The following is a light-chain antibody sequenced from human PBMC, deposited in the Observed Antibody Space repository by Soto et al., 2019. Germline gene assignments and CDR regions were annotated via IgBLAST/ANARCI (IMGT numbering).Light chain of an antibody. CDR2: GAS. V-gene: IGKV3-15*01. CDR3: QQYNNWPPTT. Sequence: VMTQSPDTLSMSPGERATLSCWASQTVSTNLAWYQQKPGQAPRLLIFGASTRATGIPARFSGSGSGTEFTLTISSLQSEDSAVYYCQQYNNWPPTTFGQGPKVEIK. CDR1: QTVSTN. J-gene: IGKJ1*01.